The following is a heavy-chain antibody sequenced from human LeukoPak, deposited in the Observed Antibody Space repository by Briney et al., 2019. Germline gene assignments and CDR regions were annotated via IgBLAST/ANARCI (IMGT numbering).Heavy chain of an antibody. J-gene: IGHJ4*02. D-gene: IGHD3-10*01. Sequence: SETLSLTCTVSGGSISSYYWSWIRQPPGKGLEWIGYIYYSGSTNYNPSLKSRVTISVDTSKNQFSLKLSSVTAADTAVYYCAREKVEGNYYPYYFDYWGQGTLVTVSS. CDR1: GGSISSYY. CDR3: AREKVEGNYYPYYFDY. V-gene: IGHV4-59*01. CDR2: IYYSGST.